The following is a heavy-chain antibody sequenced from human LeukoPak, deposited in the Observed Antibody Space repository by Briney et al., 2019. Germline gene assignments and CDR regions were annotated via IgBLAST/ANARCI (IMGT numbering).Heavy chain of an antibody. V-gene: IGHV5-51*01. D-gene: IGHD3-22*01. CDR1: GYSFTTYW. J-gene: IGHJ4*02. Sequence: GESLKISCKGSGYSFTTYWIGWVRQMPGKGLEWMGIIYPGDSDTRYSPSFQGQVTISADKSISTAYLQWSSLKASDTAMYYCARQFRDSSGYYSYYFDYWGQGTLVTVSS. CDR3: ARQFRDSSGYYSYYFDY. CDR2: IYPGDSDT.